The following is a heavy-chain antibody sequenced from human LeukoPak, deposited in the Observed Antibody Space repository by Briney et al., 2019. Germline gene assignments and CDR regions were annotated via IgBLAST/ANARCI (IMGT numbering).Heavy chain of an antibody. Sequence: GGSLRLSCAASGFTVSSNYMSWVRQAPRKGLKWVSVIYSGGSTYYADSVKGRFTISRDNSKNTLYLQMNSLRVEDTAVYYCAGNSYGYNWFDSWGQGTLVTVSS. D-gene: IGHD5-18*01. V-gene: IGHV3-53*01. CDR2: IYSGGST. CDR1: GFTVSSNY. J-gene: IGHJ5*01. CDR3: AGNSYGYNWFDS.